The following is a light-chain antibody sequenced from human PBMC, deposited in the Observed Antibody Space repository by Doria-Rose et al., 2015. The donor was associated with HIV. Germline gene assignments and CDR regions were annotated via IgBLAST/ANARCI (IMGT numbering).Light chain of an antibody. V-gene: IGKV4-1*01. Sequence: DIRMTQSPESLGMSLGERATLNCKSSQSLLYTSKNYLAWYQQKPGQPPKLLIYWASTRQSGVPARFSGSGSGTDFTLTISSLEAEDVAVYYCQQYYDTPSLGPGTTVDIK. CDR2: WAS. CDR3: QQYYDTPS. J-gene: IGKJ3*01. CDR1: QSLLYTSKNY.